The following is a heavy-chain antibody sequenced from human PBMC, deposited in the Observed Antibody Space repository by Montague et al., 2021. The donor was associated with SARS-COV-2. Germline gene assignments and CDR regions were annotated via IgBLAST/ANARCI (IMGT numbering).Heavy chain of an antibody. J-gene: IGHJ4*02. Sequence: SETRSLTCTVSGGSISSYFWSWIRQSPGKGLEWIGYFYHSGGTKYNPSLKSRVTISGDTSKNQFSLKLSSVTTADTAVYYCARSGAVPVDWGQGTLVTVSS. V-gene: IGHV4-59*13. CDR2: FYHSGGT. CDR3: ARSGAVPVD. CDR1: GGSISSYF. D-gene: IGHD3-10*01.